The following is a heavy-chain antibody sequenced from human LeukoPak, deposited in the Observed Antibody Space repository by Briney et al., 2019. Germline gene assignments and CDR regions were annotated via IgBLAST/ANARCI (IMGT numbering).Heavy chain of an antibody. J-gene: IGHJ5*02. D-gene: IGHD2-2*01. V-gene: IGHV1-69*13. CDR1: VGTFISYA. Sequence: ASVTVSFTSSVGTFISYAISWVRQAPGQGLEWMGGIIPIFGTANYAQKFQGRVTITADESTSTAYMELSSLRSEDTAVYYCARDIVVVPAAIPRSWFDPWGQGTLVTVSS. CDR2: IIPIFGTA. CDR3: ARDIVVVPAAIPRSWFDP.